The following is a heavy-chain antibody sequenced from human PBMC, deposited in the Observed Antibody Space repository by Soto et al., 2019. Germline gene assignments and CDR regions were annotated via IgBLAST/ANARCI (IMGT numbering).Heavy chain of an antibody. V-gene: IGHV3-23*01. CDR2: ISPNGQGI. D-gene: IGHD1-26*01. CDR3: ARDHYYAFDI. Sequence: EVKLLESGGGLVQPGGSLRLSCGVSGFTVTSNGVSWVRQAPGKGLEWVAAISPNGQGIWYADSVKGRFTISRDISRNTVFLQMDSLRDEDTAVYYCARDHYYAFDIWGQGTMVTVS. CDR1: GFTVTSNG. J-gene: IGHJ3*02.